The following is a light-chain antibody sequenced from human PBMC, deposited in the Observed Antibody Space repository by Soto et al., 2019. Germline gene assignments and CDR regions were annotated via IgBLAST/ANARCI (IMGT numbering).Light chain of an antibody. CDR2: DAS. V-gene: IGKV1-5*01. Sequence: DVQMTQSPSTLSASVGDRVTITCRASQSVYRWLAWYQQKPGKAPKLLIYDASTLESGVPSRFSGSGSGTEFTLTISSLQPDDFATYYCQQYNSYWTFGQGTKV. CDR3: QQYNSYWT. CDR1: QSVYRW. J-gene: IGKJ1*01.